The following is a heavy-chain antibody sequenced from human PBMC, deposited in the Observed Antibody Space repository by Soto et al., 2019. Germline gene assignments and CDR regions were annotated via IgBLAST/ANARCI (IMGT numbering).Heavy chain of an antibody. CDR3: AHAYGGRSLY. CDR2: IYWDDSK. CDR1: GFSLSTDRVG. V-gene: IGHV2-5*02. D-gene: IGHD1-26*01. Sequence: QITLKESGPTLVKPTQTLTLTCTFSGFSLSTDRVGVGWIRQPPGKSLDWLAVIYWDDSKTYSPSLKSRLTITKDASKRQVVLTMTNMDPVDTATYYCAHAYGGRSLYWGQGTLVTVSS. J-gene: IGHJ4*02.